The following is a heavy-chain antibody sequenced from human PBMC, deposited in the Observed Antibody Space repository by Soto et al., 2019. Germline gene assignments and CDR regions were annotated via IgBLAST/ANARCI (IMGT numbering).Heavy chain of an antibody. CDR2: IRSKAYGGTT. CDR3: TRVQEYYGSGSYPSYYYYYYMDV. Sequence: GGSLRLSCTASGFTFGDYAMSWFRQAPGKGLEWVGFIRSKAYGGTTEYAASVKGRFTISRDDSKSIAYLQMNSLKTEDTAVYYCTRVQEYYGSGSYPSYYYYYYMDVWGKGTTVTVSS. CDR1: GFTFGDYA. V-gene: IGHV3-49*03. D-gene: IGHD3-10*01. J-gene: IGHJ6*03.